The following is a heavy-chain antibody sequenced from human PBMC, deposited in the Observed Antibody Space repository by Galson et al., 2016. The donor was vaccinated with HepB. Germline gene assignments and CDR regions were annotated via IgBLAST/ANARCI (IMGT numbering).Heavy chain of an antibody. Sequence: TLSLTCSVSGGSITSGGSYWTWIRQRPGAGLEWIAYIFHSGNSYYDSSLKSRVSLSIDTSRNQFSLDLSSVTAADTAVYFCAGGNCAGECHDGWYHYGLAVWGQGTAVTVS. J-gene: IGHJ6*02. V-gene: IGHV4-31*03. D-gene: IGHD2-8*02. CDR3: AGGNCAGECHDGWYHYGLAV. CDR2: IFHSGNS. CDR1: GGSITSGGSY.